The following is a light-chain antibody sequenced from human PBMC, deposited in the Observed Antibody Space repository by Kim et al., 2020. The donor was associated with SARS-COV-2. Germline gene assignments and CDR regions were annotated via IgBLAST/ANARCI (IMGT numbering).Light chain of an antibody. CDR3: QHYGRSPPFT. V-gene: IGKV3-20*01. CDR1: PSVTTNP. Sequence: SPGEGSTLPCRASPSVTTNPLAWYQQKPGPAPRLYIYGASTRATGIPDRFSGRGSGTDFTLTISRLEPADFALYSCQHYGRSPPFTFGQGTKLEIK. CDR2: GAS. J-gene: IGKJ2*01.